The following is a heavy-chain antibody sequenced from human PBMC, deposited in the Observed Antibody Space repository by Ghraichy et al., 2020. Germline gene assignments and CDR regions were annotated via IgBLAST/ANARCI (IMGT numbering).Heavy chain of an antibody. CDR2: INSEGSST. CDR3: VRDDYSNKGGDY. Sequence: GGSLRLSCAASGFTLRSYWMHWVRHAPGKGLVWVSRINSEGSSTTYADSVKGRFTISRDNAKNTLYLQMNSLRAEDTAVYYCVRDDYSNKGGDYWGQGTLVSVSS. CDR1: GFTLRSYW. D-gene: IGHD4-11*01. J-gene: IGHJ4*02. V-gene: IGHV3-74*01.